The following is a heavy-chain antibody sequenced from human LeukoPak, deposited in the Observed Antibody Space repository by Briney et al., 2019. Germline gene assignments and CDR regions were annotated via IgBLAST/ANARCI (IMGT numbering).Heavy chain of an antibody. Sequence: PSETLSLTCTVSGGSISSYYWSWIRQPPGKGLEWIGYIYYSGSTNYNPSLKSRVTISVDASKNQFSLKLSSVTAADTAVYYCATLLGPDAFDIWGQGTMVTVSS. V-gene: IGHV4-59*01. J-gene: IGHJ3*02. CDR3: ATLLGPDAFDI. CDR2: IYYSGST. CDR1: GGSISSYY. D-gene: IGHD3-10*01.